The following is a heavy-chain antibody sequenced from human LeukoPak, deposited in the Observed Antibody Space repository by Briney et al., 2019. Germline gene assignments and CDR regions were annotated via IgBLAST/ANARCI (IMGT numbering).Heavy chain of an antibody. V-gene: IGHV3-23*01. Sequence: PGGTLRLSCAASGFTFSSYGMSWVRQAPGKGLEWVSAISGSGGSTYYADSVKGRFTISRDNSKNTLYLQMNSLRAEDTAVYYCAKSVPVNPSYVTSDYWGQGTLVTVSS. CDR1: GFTFSSYG. CDR3: AKSVPVNPSYVTSDY. D-gene: IGHD3-10*01. J-gene: IGHJ4*02. CDR2: ISGSGGST.